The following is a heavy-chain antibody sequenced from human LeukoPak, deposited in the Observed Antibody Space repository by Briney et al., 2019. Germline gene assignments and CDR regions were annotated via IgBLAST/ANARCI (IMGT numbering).Heavy chain of an antibody. CDR3: VRGQWLPGT. Sequence: ETLSLTCTVSGGSISSSSYFWGWVRQPPGKGLEWLANIKQDGGESYHVDSVKGRFTISRDNAKNSLYLQVYSLRAEDTAVYYCVRGQWLPGTWGQGTLVTVSS. CDR2: IKQDGGES. J-gene: IGHJ5*02. CDR1: GGSISSSSYF. V-gene: IGHV3-7*04. D-gene: IGHD6-19*01.